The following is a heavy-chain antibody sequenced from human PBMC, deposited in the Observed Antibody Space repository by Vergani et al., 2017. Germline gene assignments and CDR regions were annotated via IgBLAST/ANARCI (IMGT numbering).Heavy chain of an antibody. V-gene: IGHV3-23*04. Sequence: VQLVESGGGLVKPGGSLRLSCAASGFTFSDYYMSWIRQAPGKGLEWVSAISGSGGSTYHADSVKGRFTISRDNSKNTLYLQMNSLRDEDTAVYYCARDQSGHSTVIGYWGQGTLVTVSS. CDR1: GFTFSDYY. CDR3: ARDQSGHSTVIGY. D-gene: IGHD4-17*01. CDR2: ISGSGGST. J-gene: IGHJ4*02.